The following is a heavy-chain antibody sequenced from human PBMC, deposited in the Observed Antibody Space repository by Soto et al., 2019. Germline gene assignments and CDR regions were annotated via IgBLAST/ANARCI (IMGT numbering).Heavy chain of an antibody. CDR3: ARGRRGDSSGYYYYFDY. D-gene: IGHD3-22*01. V-gene: IGHV1-3*01. CDR1: GYTFTSYA. Sequence: ASVKVSCKASGYTFTSYAMHWVRQAPGQRLEWMGWINAGNGNTKYSQKFQGRVTITRDTSASTAYMELSSLRSEDTAVYYCARGRRGDSSGYYYYFDYWGQGTLVTVSS. CDR2: INAGNGNT. J-gene: IGHJ4*02.